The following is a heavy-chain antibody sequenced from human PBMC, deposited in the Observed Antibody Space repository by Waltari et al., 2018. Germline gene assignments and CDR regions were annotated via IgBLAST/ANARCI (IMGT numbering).Heavy chain of an antibody. V-gene: IGHV3-33*06. CDR1: GFTMSSYF. J-gene: IGHJ3*02. CDR2: VWSDGNEK. CDR3: AKEQEAFDI. Sequence: QLQLVESGGGVVQPGKSLRLSCAASGFTMSSYFMNWVRQAPGKGLEWVAVVWSDGNEKYYGDSVKGRFTISRDNSKNIVYLQMNSLRAEDTAVYFCAKEQEAFDIWGQGTVVTVS.